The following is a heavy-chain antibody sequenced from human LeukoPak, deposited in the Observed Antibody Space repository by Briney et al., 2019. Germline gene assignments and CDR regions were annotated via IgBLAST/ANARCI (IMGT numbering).Heavy chain of an antibody. Sequence: WASVKVSCKASGGTFSSYAISWVRQAPGQGLEWMGRIVPILGIANYAQKFQGRVTITADKSTSTAYMELSSLRSEDTAVYYCCYPPSSGSQWYYFDYWGQGTLVTVSS. CDR1: GGTFSSYA. J-gene: IGHJ4*02. D-gene: IGHD6-19*01. CDR2: IVPILGIA. CDR3: CYPPSSGSQWYYFDY. V-gene: IGHV1-69*04.